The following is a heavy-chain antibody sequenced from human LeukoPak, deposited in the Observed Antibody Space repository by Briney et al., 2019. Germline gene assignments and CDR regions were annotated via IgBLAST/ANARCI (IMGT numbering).Heavy chain of an antibody. D-gene: IGHD3-10*01. J-gene: IGHJ4*02. CDR2: VSWNSGSI. CDR3: AKDKFGGDQQLVRGYDY. V-gene: IGHV3-9*01. Sequence: GGSLRLSCAASGFTFDDYAMHWVRQAPGKGLDWDSEVSWNSGSIDYADSVKGRFTISRDNAESSLYLQMNSLRAEDTALYYCAKDKFGGDQQLVRGYDYWGQGTLVTVSS. CDR1: GFTFDDYA.